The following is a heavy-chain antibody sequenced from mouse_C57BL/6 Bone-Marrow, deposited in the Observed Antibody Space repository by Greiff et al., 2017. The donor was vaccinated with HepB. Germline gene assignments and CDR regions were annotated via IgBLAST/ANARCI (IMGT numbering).Heavy chain of an antibody. CDR2: INPYNGGT. D-gene: IGHD2-13*01. J-gene: IGHJ3*01. Sequence: VHVKQSGPVLVKPGASVKMSCKASGYTFTDYYMNWVKQSHGKSLEWIGVINPYNGGTSYNQKFKGKATLTVDKSSSTAYMELNSLTSEDSAVYYCARWGDFWFAYWGQGTLVTVSA. CDR1: GYTFTDYY. V-gene: IGHV1-19*01. CDR3: ARWGDFWFAY.